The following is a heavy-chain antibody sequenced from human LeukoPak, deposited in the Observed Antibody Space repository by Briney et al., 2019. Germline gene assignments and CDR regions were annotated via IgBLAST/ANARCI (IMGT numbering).Heavy chain of an antibody. D-gene: IGHD7-27*01. CDR2: ISGSGDTT. CDR3: AKDFLGTVPDVFDI. J-gene: IGHJ3*02. CDR1: GFTFSTFA. Sequence: GGSLRLSCTASGFTFSTFAMGWVRQAPGNGLQWVSGISGSGDTTYYADSVKGRFAISRDNSENTLYLQMNRLRDEDTAVYHCAKDFLGTVPDVFDIWGQGTMVTVSS. V-gene: IGHV3-23*01.